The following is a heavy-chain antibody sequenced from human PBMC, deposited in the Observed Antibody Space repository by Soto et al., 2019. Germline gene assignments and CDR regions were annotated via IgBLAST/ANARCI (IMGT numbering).Heavy chain of an antibody. Sequence: QVQLIQSGAEVKKPGSSVKVSCKASGGTFNRYSISWVRQAPGQGLEWMGGIVPIFGTTNYAQKFQDRVTITADESTSTSYMELRSLRSEDTAVYYCARPDEGSYHSNHHDSDALDVWGQGTTVTVTS. D-gene: IGHD3-16*02. V-gene: IGHV1-69*01. CDR1: GGTFNRYS. CDR3: ARPDEGSYHSNHHDSDALDV. J-gene: IGHJ6*02. CDR2: IVPIFGTT.